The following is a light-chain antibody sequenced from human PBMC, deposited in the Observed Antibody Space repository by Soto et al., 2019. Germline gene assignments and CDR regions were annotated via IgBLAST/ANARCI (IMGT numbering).Light chain of an antibody. CDR2: DVF. V-gene: IGLV2-14*03. J-gene: IGLJ1*01. CDR3: FSYTSTTIDV. CDR1: SSDIGGYNY. Sequence: QSALTQPASVSGSPGQSITISCTGTSSDIGGYNYVSWYQHHPGKAPRLIIFDVFNRPSGVSNRFSGTKSGNTASLTIFGLQAEDEAAYYCFSYTSTTIDVFGTGTKLTVL.